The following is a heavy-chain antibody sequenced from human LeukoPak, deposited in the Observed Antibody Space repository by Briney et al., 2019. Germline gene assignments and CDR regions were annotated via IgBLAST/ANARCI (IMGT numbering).Heavy chain of an antibody. J-gene: IGHJ6*03. CDR3: ARDQHSSSWYSPIYYYYYMDV. D-gene: IGHD6-13*01. CDR1: GGSFSGYY. CDR2: INHSGST. V-gene: IGHV4-34*01. Sequence: PSETLSLTCAVYGGSFSGYYWSWIRQPPGKGLEWIGEINHSGSTNYNPSLKSRVTISVDTSKNQFSLKLSSVTAADTAVYYCARDQHSSSWYSPIYYYYYMDVWGKGTRVTVSS.